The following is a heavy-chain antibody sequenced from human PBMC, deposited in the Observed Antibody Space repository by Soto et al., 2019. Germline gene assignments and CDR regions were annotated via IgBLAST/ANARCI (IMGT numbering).Heavy chain of an antibody. CDR1: GESISSSSYY. CDR3: ARQRTTVVTQAYFDH. V-gene: IGHV4-39*01. D-gene: IGHD2-21*02. CDR2: IYYSGRT. Sequence: SETLYLTCIVSGESISSSSYYWGWILQPPGKGLEWIGSIYYSGRTYYNPSFKSRVTISIDTSKNPFPLKLSSVTATDTAVYYCARQRTTVVTQAYFDHWGEGALVTVSS. J-gene: IGHJ4*02.